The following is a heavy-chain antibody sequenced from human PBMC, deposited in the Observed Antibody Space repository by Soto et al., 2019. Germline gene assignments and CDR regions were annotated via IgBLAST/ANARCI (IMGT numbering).Heavy chain of an antibody. CDR1: EFTFSQAW. V-gene: IGHV3-15*01. CDR2: IKTKPDGGTT. Sequence: GSLTLSCEASEFTFSQAWMSWVRQAPGRRLEWIGLIKTKPDGGTTDYAASVKGRFTISRVESANRLYLHINSLKIQDAGVYYSSTGPIGRISSAPFHYYYGLDSWGQGTTVTVSS. CDR3: STGPIGRISSAPFHYYYGLDS. J-gene: IGHJ6*02.